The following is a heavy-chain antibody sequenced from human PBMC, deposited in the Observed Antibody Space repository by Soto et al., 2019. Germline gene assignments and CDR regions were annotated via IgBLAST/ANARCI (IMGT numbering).Heavy chain of an antibody. CDR1: GGSFSGYY. CDR2: INHSGST. V-gene: IGHV4-34*01. D-gene: IGHD3-22*01. Sequence: PSETLSLTCAVYGGSFSGYYWSWIRQPPGKGLEWIGEINHSGSTNYNPSLKSRVTISVDTSKNQFSLKLSSVTAADTAVYYCARRRGGNYYDSSGYYYGGFRFDYWGQGTLVTVAS. J-gene: IGHJ4*02. CDR3: ARRRGGNYYDSSGYYYGGFRFDY.